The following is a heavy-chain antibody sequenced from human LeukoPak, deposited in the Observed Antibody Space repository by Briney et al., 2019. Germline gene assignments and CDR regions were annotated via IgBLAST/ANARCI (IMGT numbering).Heavy chain of an antibody. CDR3: AKDYGSGSYSLDY. D-gene: IGHD3-10*01. CDR1: GFTFSNYN. CDR2: TLYDGGNK. J-gene: IGHJ4*02. V-gene: IGHV3-30*02. Sequence: GGSLRLSCAASGFTFSNYNMHWVRQAPGKGLECVAFTLYDGGNKYYADSVKGRFTISRDNSKNTLYLQMNSLRPEDTAVYYCAKDYGSGSYSLDYWGQGTLVTVSS.